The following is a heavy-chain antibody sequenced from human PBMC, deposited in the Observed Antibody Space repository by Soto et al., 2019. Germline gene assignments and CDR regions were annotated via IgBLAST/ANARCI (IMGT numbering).Heavy chain of an antibody. V-gene: IGHV4-31*03. CDR1: GGSISSGGTGSY. CDR2: IYYTGNT. D-gene: IGHD1-1*01. CDR3: ASGHDAYKVRY. Sequence: QVQLQESGPGLVKPSQTLSLTCTVSGGSISSGGTGSYWTWIRQLPGKGLEWIGYIYYTGNTYYSPSLKSRPTISRDTSENQFSLKLTSVTAADTAVYFCASGHDAYKVRYWGQGTLVTVSS. J-gene: IGHJ4*02.